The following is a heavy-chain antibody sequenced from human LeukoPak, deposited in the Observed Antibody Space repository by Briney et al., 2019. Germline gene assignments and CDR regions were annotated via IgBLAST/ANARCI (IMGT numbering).Heavy chain of an antibody. CDR2: IRYDAIDK. Sequence: GGSLRLSRAASGFTFSSYEMHWVRQAPGRGLEWVAFIRYDAIDKYYTDSVKGRFTISRDNSKNTLYLQMNSLRAEDTAFYYCAKTTGDFRPVEPWGQGTLVIVSS. J-gene: IGHJ5*02. V-gene: IGHV3-30*02. CDR3: AKTTGDFRPVEP. CDR1: GFTFSSYE. D-gene: IGHD4-17*01.